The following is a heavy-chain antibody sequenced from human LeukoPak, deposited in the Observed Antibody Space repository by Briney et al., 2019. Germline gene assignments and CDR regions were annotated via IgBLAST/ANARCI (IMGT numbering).Heavy chain of an antibody. CDR1: GFTFNVYG. V-gene: IGHV3-33*01. CDR2: IWHDGTNK. J-gene: IGHJ4*02. D-gene: IGHD4-17*01. Sequence: PGMSLRLSCAASGFTFNVYGIHWVRQAPGKGLEWVAVIWHDGTNKYYADSVKGRFLLSRDNSLNTLYLQMNSLRAGDTAVYYCARDSDYGDGFDYWGLGTLVTVSS. CDR3: ARDSDYGDGFDY.